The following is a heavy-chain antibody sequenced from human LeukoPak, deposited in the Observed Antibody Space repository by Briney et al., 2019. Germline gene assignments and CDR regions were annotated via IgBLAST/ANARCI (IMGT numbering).Heavy chain of an antibody. V-gene: IGHV4-39*07. J-gene: IGHJ4*02. Sequence: SETLSLTCTVSGGSISSSSYYWGWIRQPPGKGLEWIGSIYYSGSTYYNPSLKSRVTISVDTSKNQFSLKLSSVTAADTAVYYCARFGPYYPRDYYFDYWGQGTLVTVSS. D-gene: IGHD3-10*01. CDR2: IYYSGST. CDR1: GGSISSSSYY. CDR3: ARFGPYYPRDYYFDY.